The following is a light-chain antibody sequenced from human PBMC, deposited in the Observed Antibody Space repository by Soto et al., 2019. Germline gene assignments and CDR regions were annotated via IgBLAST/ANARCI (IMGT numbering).Light chain of an antibody. CDR3: QTWDTGIGV. Sequence: QSVLTQSPSASASLGASVKLTCTLSSGHSDYAIAWHQQQPEKGPRYLMKLNSDGSHSKGDGIPDRFSGSSSGAERYLTISNLQSEDEADYYCQTWDTGIGVIGGGTKLTVL. J-gene: IGLJ2*01. V-gene: IGLV4-69*01. CDR1: SGHSDYA. CDR2: LNSDGSH.